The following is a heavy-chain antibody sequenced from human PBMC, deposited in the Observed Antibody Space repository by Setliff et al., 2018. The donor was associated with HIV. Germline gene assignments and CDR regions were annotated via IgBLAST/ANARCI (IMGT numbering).Heavy chain of an antibody. CDR1: GGSIGTANW. J-gene: IGHJ4*02. Sequence: PSETLSLTCAVSGGSIGTANWWSWVRQPPGQGLEWIGEIYYSGNTNYNPSLKGRVTMSVDKPKNHLSLKLSSVTAADTALYYCAKGTPSCSFCFDNWGLGTLVTVSS. D-gene: IGHD2-15*01. CDR2: IYYSGNT. V-gene: IGHV4-4*02. CDR3: AKGTPSCSFCFDN.